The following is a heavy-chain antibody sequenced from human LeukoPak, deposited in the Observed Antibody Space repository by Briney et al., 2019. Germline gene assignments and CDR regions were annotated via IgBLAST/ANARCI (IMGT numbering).Heavy chain of an antibody. V-gene: IGHV3-7*01. D-gene: IGHD6-19*01. J-gene: IGHJ5*01. CDR1: GIILSSYW. CDR2: IKQDGSEK. Sequence: GGSLTLSCAASGIILSSYWMSWVRQAPGKGLEWVANIKQDGSEKWYVDSVKGRFTISRDNAKNSLYLQMNSLRVEDTAVYYCAREFRSGYNSRWFDYWGQGTPVTVSS. CDR3: AREFRSGYNSRWFDY.